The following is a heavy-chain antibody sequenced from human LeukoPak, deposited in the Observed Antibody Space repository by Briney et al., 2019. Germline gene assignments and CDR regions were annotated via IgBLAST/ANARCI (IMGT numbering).Heavy chain of an antibody. Sequence: SQTLSLTCAISGDSVSSNSAAWNWIRQSPSRGLEWLGRTYYRSKWYNDYAVSVKSRITINPDTSKNQFSLQLNSVAPEDTAVYYCARDPHLWFGEPLGWFDPWGQGTLVTVSS. CDR1: GDSVSSNSAA. D-gene: IGHD3-10*01. J-gene: IGHJ5*02. CDR2: TYYRSKWYN. V-gene: IGHV6-1*01. CDR3: ARDPHLWFGEPLGWFDP.